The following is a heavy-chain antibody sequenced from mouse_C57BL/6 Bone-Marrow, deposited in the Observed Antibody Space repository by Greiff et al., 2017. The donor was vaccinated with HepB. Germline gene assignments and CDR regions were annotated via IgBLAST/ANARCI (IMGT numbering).Heavy chain of an antibody. CDR1: GYTFTSYT. CDR2: INPSSGYT. J-gene: IGHJ2*01. D-gene: IGHD2-3*01. CDR3: AREGWLLRDFDY. Sequence: QVQLQQSGAELARPGASVKMSCKASGYTFTSYTMHWVKQRPGQGLEWIGYINPSSGYTKYNQKFNDKATLTADKSSSTAYMQLSSLTSEDSAVYYCAREGWLLRDFDYWGQGTTLTVSS. V-gene: IGHV1-4*01.